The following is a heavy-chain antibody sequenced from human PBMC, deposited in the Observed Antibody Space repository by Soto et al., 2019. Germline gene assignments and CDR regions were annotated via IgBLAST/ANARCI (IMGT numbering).Heavy chain of an antibody. CDR2: ISYNGSNK. V-gene: IGHV3-30-3*01. CDR3: ARDNTYYDSSGYYDY. D-gene: IGHD3-22*01. CDR1: GFTFSSYA. Sequence: LRLSCAASGFTFSSYAMHWVRQAPGKGLEWVAVISYNGSNKYYADSVKGRFTISRDNSKNTLYLQMNSLRAEDTAVYYCARDNTYYDSSGYYDYWGQGTLVTVSS. J-gene: IGHJ4*02.